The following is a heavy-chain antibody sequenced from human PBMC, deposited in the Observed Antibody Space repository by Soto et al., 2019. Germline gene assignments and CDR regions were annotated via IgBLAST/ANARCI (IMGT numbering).Heavy chain of an antibody. CDR2: IWYDGSHE. D-gene: IGHD1-1*01. Sequence: QVQVVESGGGVVKPGTSLRVCCEASGFPFGSHGMHWVRQAPGKGLEWVGFIWYDGSHEDYAASVRGRFTISRDDSKNTLYLQMDNLRGEDTGIYYCARDVAATGAARWLDPWGQGTLVSVSS. J-gene: IGHJ5*02. CDR3: ARDVAATGAARWLDP. V-gene: IGHV3-33*01. CDR1: GFPFGSHG.